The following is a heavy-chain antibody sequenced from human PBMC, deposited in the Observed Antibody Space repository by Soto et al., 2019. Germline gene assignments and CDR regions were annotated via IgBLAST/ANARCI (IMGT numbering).Heavy chain of an antibody. V-gene: IGHV4-31*03. D-gene: IGHD3-10*01. CDR1: GGSISSGGYY. CDR2: IYYSGST. Sequence: QVQLQESGPGLVKPSQTLSLTCTVSGGSISSGGYYWSWIRQHPGRGLEWIGYIYYSGSTYYNPSLKSRVTISVDTSKNQFSLKLSSVTAADTAVYYCARDYYGSEIYQYFHYWGQGTLVTVSS. J-gene: IGHJ4*02. CDR3: ARDYYGSEIYQYFHY.